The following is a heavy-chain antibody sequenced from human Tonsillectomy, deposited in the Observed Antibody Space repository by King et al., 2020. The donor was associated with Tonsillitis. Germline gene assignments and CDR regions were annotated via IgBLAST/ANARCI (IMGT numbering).Heavy chain of an antibody. Sequence: VQLVESGGGLMQPGGSLRLSCAASGFTFSNYAMSWVRQAPGKGLEWVSSISGGDGSTYYADSVKGRFTVSRDSCTNTRHLQMNSLTADDAAIYYCAKDLGMSGVGATLGDWGQGTLVTVSS. CDR3: AKDLGMSGVGATLGD. CDR1: GFTFSNYA. J-gene: IGHJ4*02. V-gene: IGHV3-23*04. CDR2: ISGGDGST. D-gene: IGHD1-26*01.